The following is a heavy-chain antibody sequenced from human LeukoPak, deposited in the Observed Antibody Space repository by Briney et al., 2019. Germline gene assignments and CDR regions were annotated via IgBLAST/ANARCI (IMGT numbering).Heavy chain of an antibody. J-gene: IGHJ4*02. CDR2: ISKSGGDT. Sequence: GGSQRLSCAASGFTFSNYGMGWVRQAPGKGLEWVSAISKSGGDTFYADSVKGRFTISRDNSKNTLYLQMNSLRPEDTAVYYCAKGGGFREPFDCWGQGTLVTVSS. CDR3: AKGGGFREPFDC. V-gene: IGHV3-23*01. CDR1: GFTFSNYG. D-gene: IGHD1-14*01.